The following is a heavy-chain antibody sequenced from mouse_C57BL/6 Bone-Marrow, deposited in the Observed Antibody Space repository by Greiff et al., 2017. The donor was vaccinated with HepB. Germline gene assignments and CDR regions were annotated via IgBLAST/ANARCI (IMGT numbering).Heavy chain of an antibody. J-gene: IGHJ4*01. CDR3: ARHDYGRTSMDY. Sequence: VKLVESGPGLVAPSQSLSITCTVSGFSLTSYGVHWVRQPPGKGLEWLVVIGSDGSTTYNSALKTRLGISKDNSKSQVFLKMNSHQTDDTAMYYCARHDYGRTSMDYWGQGTSVTVSS. CDR1: GFSLTSYG. V-gene: IGHV2-6-1*01. D-gene: IGHD1-1*02. CDR2: IGSDGST.